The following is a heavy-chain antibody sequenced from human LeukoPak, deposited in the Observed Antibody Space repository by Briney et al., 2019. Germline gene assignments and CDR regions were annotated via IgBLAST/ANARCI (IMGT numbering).Heavy chain of an antibody. CDR2: ISSSSSTI. D-gene: IGHD6-19*01. CDR3: ATSSGSVLWYFDY. CDR1: GFTFSSYS. V-gene: IGHV3-48*01. J-gene: IGHJ4*02. Sequence: GGSLRLSCAAPGFTFSSYSMNWVRQAPGKGLEWVSYISSSSSTIYYADSVKGRFTISRDNAKNSLYLQMNSLRAEDTAVYYCATSSGSVLWYFDYWGQGTLVTVSS.